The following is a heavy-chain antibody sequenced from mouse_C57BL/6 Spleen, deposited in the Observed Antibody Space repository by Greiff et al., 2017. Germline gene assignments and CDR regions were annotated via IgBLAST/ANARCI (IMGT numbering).Heavy chain of an antibody. CDR1: GFTFSSYG. J-gene: IGHJ3*01. Sequence: EVKLVESGGDLVKPGGSLKLSCAASGFTFSSYGMSWVRQTPDKRLEWVATISSGGSYTYYPDSVKGRFTISRDNAKNTLYLQMSSLKSEDTAMYYCASPYYSNYGFAYWGQGTLVTVSA. D-gene: IGHD2-5*01. CDR2: ISSGGSYT. CDR3: ASPYYSNYGFAY. V-gene: IGHV5-6*01.